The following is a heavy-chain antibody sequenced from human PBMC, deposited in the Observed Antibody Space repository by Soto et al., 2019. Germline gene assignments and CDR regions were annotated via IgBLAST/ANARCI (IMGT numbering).Heavy chain of an antibody. CDR3: ARGYDFWGGMDV. Sequence: ASVKVSCNASGYTFTSYAMHWVRQAPGQRLEWMGWINAGNGNTKYSQKFQGRVTITRDTSESTAYMELSSLRSEDTAVYYYARGYDFWGGMDVWGQGTTVTV. CDR2: INAGNGNT. D-gene: IGHD3-3*01. CDR1: GYTFTSYA. V-gene: IGHV1-3*01. J-gene: IGHJ6*02.